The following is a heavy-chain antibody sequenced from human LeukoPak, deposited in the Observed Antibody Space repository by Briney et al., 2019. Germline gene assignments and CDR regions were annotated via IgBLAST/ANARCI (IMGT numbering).Heavy chain of an antibody. CDR1: GGPISSYY. J-gene: IGHJ4*02. D-gene: IGHD5-12*01. CDR2: IYYSGST. V-gene: IGHV4-59*01. Sequence: SETLSLTCTVSGGPISSYYWSWIRQPPGKGLEWIGYIYYSGSTNSNPSLKSRVAISVDTSKNQFSLKVTSVTAADTAIYYCARATRGYSGDDSPYFDYWGQGTLVTVSS. CDR3: ARATRGYSGDDSPYFDY.